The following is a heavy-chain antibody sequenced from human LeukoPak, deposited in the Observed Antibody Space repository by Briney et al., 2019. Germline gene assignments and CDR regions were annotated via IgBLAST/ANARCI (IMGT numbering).Heavy chain of an antibody. D-gene: IGHD1-1*01. V-gene: IGHV3-30*04. Sequence: LGRSLRLSCAVSGFTFSSYAMHWVRQAPGKGLEWVAVISYDGSNKYYADSVKGRFTISRDNSTNTLYLQMNSLRAEDTAVYYCVRNPPATTSFHFDYWGQGTLVTVSS. CDR1: GFTFSSYA. CDR3: VRNPPATTSFHFDY. J-gene: IGHJ4*02. CDR2: ISYDGSNK.